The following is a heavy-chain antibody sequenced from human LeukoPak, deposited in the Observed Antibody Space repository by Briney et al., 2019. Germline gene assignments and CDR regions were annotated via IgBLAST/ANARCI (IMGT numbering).Heavy chain of an antibody. CDR3: ARAYDFRTANYYMDV. V-gene: IGHV4-39*07. CDR1: CGSISSSSYY. CDR2: IYYSGSN. D-gene: IGHD3-3*01. J-gene: IGHJ6*03. Sequence: SETLSLPCIVSCGSISSSSYYLGWIRPPPGKGLELIGSIYYSGSNYYNPPLKSRVTISLDTSKNQSSLKLSSVTAAGTGVYYCARAYDFRTANYYMDVWGKGTTVTVSS.